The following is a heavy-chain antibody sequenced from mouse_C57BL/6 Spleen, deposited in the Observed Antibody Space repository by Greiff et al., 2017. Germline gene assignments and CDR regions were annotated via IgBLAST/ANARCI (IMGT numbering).Heavy chain of an antibody. Sequence: QVQLQQPGTELVKPGASVKLSCKASGYTFTSYWMHWVKQRPGQGLEWIGNINPSNGGTNYNEKFKSKATLTVDKSSSTAYMQLSSLTSEDSAVYYCARGGMDYYGSSYEGYFDVWGTGTTVTVSS. D-gene: IGHD1-1*01. CDR2: INPSNGGT. J-gene: IGHJ1*03. CDR1: GYTFTSYW. V-gene: IGHV1-53*01. CDR3: ARGGMDYYGSSYEGYFDV.